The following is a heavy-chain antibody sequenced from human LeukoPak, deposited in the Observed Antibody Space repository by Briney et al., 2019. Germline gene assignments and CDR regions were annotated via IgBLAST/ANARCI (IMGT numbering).Heavy chain of an antibody. V-gene: IGHV4-39*01. CDR2: IYYSGST. J-gene: IGHJ3*02. Sequence: SETLSLTCTVSGGSISSSSYYWGWIRQPPGKGLEWIGSIYYSGSTYYNPSLKSRVTISVDTSKNQFSLKLSSVTAADTAEYYCARSPGAFDIWGQGTMVTVSS. CDR3: ARSPGAFDI. CDR1: GGSISSSSYY.